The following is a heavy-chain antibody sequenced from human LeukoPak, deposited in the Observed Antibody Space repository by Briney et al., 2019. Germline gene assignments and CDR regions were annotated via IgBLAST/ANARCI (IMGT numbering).Heavy chain of an antibody. Sequence: SETLSLTCAVYGESLSKYYWSWIRQPPGKGLEWIGEINHSGSANYNPSLKSRVTISVDTSKNQFSLKLNSVTAADTAVYYCASGGYDSGWYYYWGQGTLVTVSS. CDR3: ASGGYDSGWYYY. D-gene: IGHD6-19*01. V-gene: IGHV4-34*01. J-gene: IGHJ4*02. CDR2: INHSGSA. CDR1: GESLSKYY.